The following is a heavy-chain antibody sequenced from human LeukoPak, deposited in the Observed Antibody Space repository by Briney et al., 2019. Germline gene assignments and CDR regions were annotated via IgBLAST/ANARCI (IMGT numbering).Heavy chain of an antibody. Sequence: PGGSLRLSCAASGFTFSTYRIHWVRQVPGKGLEWVAVISYDGSDKYYADSVKGRFTISRDNSKNTLYLQMNSLRAEDTAVYYCAREDGVPDCFDYWGQGTLVTVSS. J-gene: IGHJ4*02. CDR2: ISYDGSDK. CDR1: GFTFSTYR. V-gene: IGHV3-30*04. D-gene: IGHD3-3*01. CDR3: AREDGVPDCFDY.